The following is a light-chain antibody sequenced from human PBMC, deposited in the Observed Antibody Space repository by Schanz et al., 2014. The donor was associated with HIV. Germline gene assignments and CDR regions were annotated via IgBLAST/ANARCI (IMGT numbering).Light chain of an antibody. CDR1: QSVLYSSNNKNY. J-gene: IGKJ1*01. Sequence: DIVMTQSPDSLAVSLGERATINCKSSQSVLYSSNNKNYLAWYQQKPGQPPKLLIYWASTRESGVPDRFSGSGSRTDFALTISTLQAEDVALYYCQQYYSTPQTFGQGTKVEIK. V-gene: IGKV4-1*01. CDR3: QQYYSTPQT. CDR2: WAS.